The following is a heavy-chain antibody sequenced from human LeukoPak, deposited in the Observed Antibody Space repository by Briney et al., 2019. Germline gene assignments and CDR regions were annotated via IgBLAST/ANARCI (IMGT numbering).Heavy chain of an antibody. J-gene: IGHJ6*02. Sequence: ASVKVSCKASGYTFTSYDINWVRQATGQGLEWMGWMNPNSGNTGYAQKFQGRVTMTRNTSISTAYMELSSLRAEDTALYYCAKDRGSNNYYYGMDVWGQGTTVTVSS. CDR1: GYTFTSYD. V-gene: IGHV1-8*01. D-gene: IGHD3-16*01. CDR3: AKDRGSNNYYYGMDV. CDR2: MNPNSGNT.